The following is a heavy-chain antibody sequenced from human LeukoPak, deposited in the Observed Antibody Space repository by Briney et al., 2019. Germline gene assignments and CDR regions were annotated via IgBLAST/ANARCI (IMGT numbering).Heavy chain of an antibody. CDR3: TRGSYGDYEY. CDR2: IDPSSTYI. Sequence: TGGSLRLSCAISGFKFSSYSMNWVRQAPGKGLEWVSPIDPSSTYIYYADSVKGRFTISRDNAQNSLYLQMNSLRAEDTAVYYCTRGSYGDYEYWGQGTLVTVSS. D-gene: IGHD4-17*01. J-gene: IGHJ4*02. V-gene: IGHV3-21*01. CDR1: GFKFSSYS.